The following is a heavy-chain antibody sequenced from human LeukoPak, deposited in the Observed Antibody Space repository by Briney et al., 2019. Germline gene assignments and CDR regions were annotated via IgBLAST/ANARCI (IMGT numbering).Heavy chain of an antibody. CDR1: GFTLSSYA. V-gene: IGHV3-30*09. J-gene: IGHJ4*02. CDR2: ISYDGNFK. D-gene: IGHD3-16*01. Sequence: GGSLRLSCAASGFTLSSYAMHWVRQTPGKGLEWLAVISYDGNFKNYANSVNGRFAISRDISSNTLYLQLNTLRAEDTAIYYCARDYERIAEYYFHYWGQGTLVTVSS. CDR3: ARDYERIAEYYFHY.